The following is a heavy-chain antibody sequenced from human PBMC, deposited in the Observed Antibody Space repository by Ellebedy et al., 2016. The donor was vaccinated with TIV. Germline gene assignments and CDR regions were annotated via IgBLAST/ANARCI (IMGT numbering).Heavy chain of an antibody. CDR3: AKHPSNRGITISHDY. CDR2: ISGSGGST. J-gene: IGHJ4*02. D-gene: IGHD3-10*01. V-gene: IGHV3-23*01. CDR1: GFTFSTYA. Sequence: GESLKISCAASGFTFSTYAMSWVRQAPGKGLEWVSTISGSGGSTYFADSVKGRFTISRDNSKNTLYLQMNSLGAEDTAVYYCAKHPSNRGITISHDYWGQGALVTVSS.